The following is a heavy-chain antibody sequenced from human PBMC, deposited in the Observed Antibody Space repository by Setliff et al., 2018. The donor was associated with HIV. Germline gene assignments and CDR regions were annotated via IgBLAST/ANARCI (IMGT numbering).Heavy chain of an antibody. J-gene: IGHJ3*02. Sequence: PSETLSLTCTVSGGSFSSGNYYWSWIRQPAGKGLEWIGHIYKSGSTNYNPSLKSRVTISIDRSKNEFSLKLSSVSAADTALYYCARDRDYGVNRDAFDIWGQGIMVTVSS. CDR2: IYKSGST. D-gene: IGHD4-17*01. CDR1: GGSFSSGNYY. CDR3: ARDRDYGVNRDAFDI. V-gene: IGHV4-61*10.